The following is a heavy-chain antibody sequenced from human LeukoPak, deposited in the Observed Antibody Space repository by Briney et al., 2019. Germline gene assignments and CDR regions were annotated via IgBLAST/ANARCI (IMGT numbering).Heavy chain of an antibody. CDR3: ARSYDVLAAYFPPDY. Sequence: GGSLRLSCAASGFPFSEYSMNWVRQAPGKGLEWVGFIRSKRYGGTTQYAASVKGRFTISRDDSKSIAYLQMNSLKTEDTAVYFCARSYDVLAAYFPPDYWGQGTLVTVSS. J-gene: IGHJ4*02. V-gene: IGHV3-49*04. D-gene: IGHD3-9*01. CDR1: GFPFSEYS. CDR2: IRSKRYGGTT.